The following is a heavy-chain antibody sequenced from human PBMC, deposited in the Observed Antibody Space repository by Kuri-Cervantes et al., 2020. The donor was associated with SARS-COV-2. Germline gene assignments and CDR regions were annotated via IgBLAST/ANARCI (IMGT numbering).Heavy chain of an antibody. Sequence: GSLRLSCSASNGSISSSPYYWAWIRQPPGKGLEWIGSIYYSGSTYYNPSLKSRVTISVDTSKNQFSLKLSSVTAADTAVYYCARLTTVTTFDYWGQGTLVTVSS. CDR1: NGSISSSPYY. D-gene: IGHD4-17*01. CDR3: ARLTTVTTFDY. V-gene: IGHV4-39*01. J-gene: IGHJ4*02. CDR2: IYYSGST.